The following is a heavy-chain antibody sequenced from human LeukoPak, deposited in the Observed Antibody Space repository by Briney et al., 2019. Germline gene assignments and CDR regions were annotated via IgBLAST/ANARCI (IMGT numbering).Heavy chain of an antibody. CDR1: GFTFSSYA. Sequence: PGGSLRLSCATSGFTFSSYAMNWVRQAPGKGLEWVSSISDSGGSTYYADSVKGRFTISRDNSKNTLYLQMNSLRAEDTAVYYCAKVRDYYGSGSYFYWGQGTLVTVSS. CDR2: ISDSGGST. D-gene: IGHD3-10*01. CDR3: AKVRDYYGSGSYFY. V-gene: IGHV3-23*01. J-gene: IGHJ4*02.